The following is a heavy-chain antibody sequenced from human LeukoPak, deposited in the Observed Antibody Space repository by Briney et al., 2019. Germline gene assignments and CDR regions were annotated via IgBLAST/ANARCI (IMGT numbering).Heavy chain of an antibody. CDR2: ISSSGSTI. Sequence: VGSLRLSCAASGFTFSSYEMNWVRQAPGKGLEWVSHISSSGSTIYYTDSVKGRFTISRDNSKNLLYLQMNSLRAEDTAIYYCARTVARIGYWGQGTLVTVSS. J-gene: IGHJ4*02. V-gene: IGHV3-48*03. CDR1: GFTFSSYE. CDR3: ARTVARIGY. D-gene: IGHD4-23*01.